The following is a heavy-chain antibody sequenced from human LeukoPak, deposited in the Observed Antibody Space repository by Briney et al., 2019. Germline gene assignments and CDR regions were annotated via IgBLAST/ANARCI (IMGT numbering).Heavy chain of an antibody. J-gene: IGHJ5*02. V-gene: IGHV1-46*01. Sequence: ASVTVSCKTSGYTFTKYLIHWVRQAPGQGLEWVGTINPNGDATNYAPGLQGRLTLTQDTSTSTVYMELRGLTPDDTAVYYCARPLFCAFDNCGYWLDPWGPGTLVTVSS. CDR2: INPNGDAT. CDR3: ARPLFCAFDNCGYWLDP. CDR1: GYTFTKYL. D-gene: IGHD1-20*01.